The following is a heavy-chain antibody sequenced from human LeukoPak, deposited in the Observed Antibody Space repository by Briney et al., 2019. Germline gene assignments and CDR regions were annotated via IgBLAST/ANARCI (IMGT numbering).Heavy chain of an antibody. J-gene: IGHJ4*02. CDR3: ARDRPDYYDSSAYLRGLYSAFGC. Sequence: ASVKVSCKASGYTFTSYGISWVRQAPGQGLEWMGGISAYNGNTKYAQKLQGRVTMTTDTPTSTAYMELRSLRSDDTAVYYCARDRPDYYDSSAYLRGLYSAFGCWGQGTLVTVSS. CDR1: GYTFTSYG. V-gene: IGHV1-18*01. D-gene: IGHD3-22*01. CDR2: ISAYNGNT.